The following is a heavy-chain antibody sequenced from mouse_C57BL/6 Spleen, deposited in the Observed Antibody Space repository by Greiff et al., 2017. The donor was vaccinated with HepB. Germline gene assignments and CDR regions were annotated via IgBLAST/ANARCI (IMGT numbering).Heavy chain of an antibody. CDR1: GYTFTSYT. CDR3: APYYYGSSQGFAY. CDR2: INPSSGYT. Sequence: QVQLQQSGAELARPGASVKMSCKASGYTFTSYTMHWVKQRPGQGLEWIGYINPSSGYTKYNQKFKDKATLTADKSSSTAYMQLSSLTSEDSAVYYGAPYYYGSSQGFAYWGQGTLVTVSA. J-gene: IGHJ3*01. V-gene: IGHV1-4*01. D-gene: IGHD1-1*01.